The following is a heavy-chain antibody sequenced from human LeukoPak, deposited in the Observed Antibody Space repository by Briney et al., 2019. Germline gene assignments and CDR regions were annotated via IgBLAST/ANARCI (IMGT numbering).Heavy chain of an antibody. J-gene: IGHJ6*03. V-gene: IGHV1-8*01. Sequence: ASVKVSCKASVYTFTSYDINWVRQATGQGLEWMGWMNPNSGNTGYAQKFQGRVTMTRNTSISTAYMELSSLRSEDTAVYYCARTYYGSGGYYYYYYMDVWGKGTTVTVSS. CDR3: ARTYYGSGGYYYYYYMDV. D-gene: IGHD3-10*01. CDR2: MNPNSGNT. CDR1: VYTFTSYD.